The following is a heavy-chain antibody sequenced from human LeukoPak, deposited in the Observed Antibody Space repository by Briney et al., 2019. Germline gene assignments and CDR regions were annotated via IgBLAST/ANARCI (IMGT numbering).Heavy chain of an antibody. V-gene: IGHV3-23*01. CDR3: VKDRPCETCMPMDA. D-gene: IGHD2-2*01. CDR1: GFTFTDYS. J-gene: IGHJ6*02. Sequence: GGSLRLSCAVSGFTFTDYSMSWVRQAPGKGLEWVSGLGRSGENRYYATSVRGRFSISRDSSKDTVYLQMNSLRAEDTAIYYCVKDRPCETCMPMDAWGQGTTVTVSS. CDR2: LGRSGENR.